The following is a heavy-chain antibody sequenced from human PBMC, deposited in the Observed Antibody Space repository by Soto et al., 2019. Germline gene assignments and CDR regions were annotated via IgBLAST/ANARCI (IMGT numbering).Heavy chain of an antibody. CDR1: GDTFSFYS. D-gene: IGHD3-10*01. Sequence: QVQLVQSGAEVRKPGSSVKVSCKASGDTFSFYSINWVRQAPGLGLEWMGRINPILSMSNYAQRSQGRVTMPADKSTSTAYMELSGLRSEVKPIYYCAGSYGSGYRAFDYGGQGALVTVAS. J-gene: IGHJ4*02. CDR2: INPILSMS. CDR3: AGSYGSGYRAFDY. V-gene: IGHV1-69*02.